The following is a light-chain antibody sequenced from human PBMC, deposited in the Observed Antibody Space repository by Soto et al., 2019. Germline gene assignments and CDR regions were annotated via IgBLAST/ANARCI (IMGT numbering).Light chain of an antibody. CDR3: QQSYSTPDT. CDR2: AAT. J-gene: IGKJ2*01. V-gene: IGKV1-39*01. Sequence: DIQMTQSPSSLSASVGDRVTITCRASQNIDNYLNWYQQKPGKAPKLLIYAATRLQSGAPSSFSGSGSGTDFTLTISSLQPEDFATYYCQQSYSTPDTFGQGTKVDI. CDR1: QNIDNY.